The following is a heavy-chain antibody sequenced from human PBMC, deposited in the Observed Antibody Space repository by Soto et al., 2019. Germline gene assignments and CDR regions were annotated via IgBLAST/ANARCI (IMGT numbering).Heavy chain of an antibody. J-gene: IGHJ6*02. D-gene: IGHD3-10*01. V-gene: IGHV3-30*18. CDR1: GFTFSIYG. CDR2: ISYDGSNK. Sequence: QVQLVESGGGVVQPGRSLRLSCAASGFTFSIYGMHWVRQAPGKGLEWVAVISYDGSNKYYADSVKGRFTISRDNSKNSLYLQMNRLRADDTAMYYCAKNLRGPVRAYGMDVWGQGTTVTVSS. CDR3: AKNLRGPVRAYGMDV.